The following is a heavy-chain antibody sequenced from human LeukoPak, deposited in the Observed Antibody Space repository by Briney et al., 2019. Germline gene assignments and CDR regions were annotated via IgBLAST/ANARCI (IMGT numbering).Heavy chain of an antibody. D-gene: IGHD2-2*01. CDR1: GFTFSSYG. CDR2: IRYDGSNK. V-gene: IGHV3-30*02. CDR3: ARGALGSSSTSCGY. Sequence: GGSLRLSCAASGFTFSSYGMHWVRQAPGKGLEWVAFIRYDGSNKYYADSVKGRFTISRDNSKNTLYLQMNSLRAEDTAVYYCARGALGSSSTSCGYWGQGTLVTVSS. J-gene: IGHJ4*02.